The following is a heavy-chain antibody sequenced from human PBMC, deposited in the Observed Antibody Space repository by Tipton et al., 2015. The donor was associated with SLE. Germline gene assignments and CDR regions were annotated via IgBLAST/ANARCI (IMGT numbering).Heavy chain of an antibody. V-gene: IGHV4-34*01. CDR1: GGSFSGYY. CDR3: ARLPKYYYDSSGFYLFDY. Sequence: TLSLTCAVYGGSFSGYYWSWIRQPPGKGLEWIGEINHSGSTNYNPSLKSRVTISLDTSKNHFSLHLTSVTAADTAVYYCARLPKYYYDSSGFYLFDYWGQGTLVTVSS. D-gene: IGHD3-22*01. CDR2: INHSGST. J-gene: IGHJ4*02.